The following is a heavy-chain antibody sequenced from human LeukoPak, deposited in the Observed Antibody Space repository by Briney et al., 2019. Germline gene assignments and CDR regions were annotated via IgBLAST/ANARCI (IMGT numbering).Heavy chain of an antibody. CDR3: ASDAGIACGNSNGSPSIDY. CDR2: IIPIFGTA. CDR1: GGTFSSYA. V-gene: IGHV1-69*05. D-gene: IGHD4-23*01. J-gene: IGHJ4*02. Sequence: GASVKVSCKASGGTFSSYAISWVRQAPGQGLEWMGRIIPIFGTANYAQKFQGRVTITTDESTSTAYMELSSLRSEDTAVYYCASDAGIACGNSNGSPSIDYWGQGTLVTVSS.